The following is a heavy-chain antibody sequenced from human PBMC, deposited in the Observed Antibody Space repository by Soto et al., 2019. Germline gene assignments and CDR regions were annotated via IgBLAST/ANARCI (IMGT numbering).Heavy chain of an antibody. Sequence: QVQLQQWGAGLLKPSETLSLTCAVYGGSFSGYYWTWIRQPPGKGLEWIGEINHSGSTNYNPSLRSRVTISVDTSKNQFSLKLTSVTAADTAMYYCARGYCSGDCSFPWWFDPWGQGTLVTVSS. J-gene: IGHJ5*02. D-gene: IGHD2-21*02. V-gene: IGHV4-34*01. CDR3: ARGYCSGDCSFPWWFDP. CDR1: GGSFSGYY. CDR2: INHSGST.